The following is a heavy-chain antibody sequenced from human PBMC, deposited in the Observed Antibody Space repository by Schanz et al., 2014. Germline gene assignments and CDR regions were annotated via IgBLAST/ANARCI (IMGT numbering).Heavy chain of an antibody. V-gene: IGHV7-4-1*02. Sequence: QVQLVQSGAEVKKPGASVKVSCKASGYTFTSYAMNWVRQAPGQGLEWVGWINTNTGNPTYAQGFTGRFVFSLDTSVNTAYLQISSLKTEDTAVYYCARDPAEWELLGHFDYWGQGTLVTVSA. CDR2: INTNTGNP. D-gene: IGHD1-26*01. J-gene: IGHJ4*02. CDR3: ARDPAEWELLGHFDY. CDR1: GYTFTSYA.